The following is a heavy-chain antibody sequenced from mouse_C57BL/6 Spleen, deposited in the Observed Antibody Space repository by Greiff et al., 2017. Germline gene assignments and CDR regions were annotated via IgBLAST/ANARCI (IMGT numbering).Heavy chain of an antibody. V-gene: IGHV14-4*01. J-gene: IGHJ3*01. CDR3: TPSIYYDYGAWFAY. CDR2: IDPENGDT. Sequence: VQLQQSGAELVRPGASVKLSCTASGFNIKDDYMHWVKQRPEQGLEWIGWIDPENGDTEYASKFQGKATITADTSSNTAYLQLSSLTSEDTAVYYCTPSIYYDYGAWFAYWGQGTLVTVSA. CDR1: GFNIKDDY. D-gene: IGHD2-4*01.